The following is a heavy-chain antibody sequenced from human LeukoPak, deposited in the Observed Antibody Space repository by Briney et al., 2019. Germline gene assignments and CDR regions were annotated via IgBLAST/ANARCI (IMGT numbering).Heavy chain of an antibody. V-gene: IGHV3-23*01. Sequence: QAGGSLRLSCAASTFTFSNYWMSWVRQAPGKGLEWVSAISGSGGSTYYADSVKGRFTISRDNSKNALYLQMNSLRAEDTAVYYCAKDLGIDYWGQGTLVTVSS. CDR2: ISGSGGST. J-gene: IGHJ4*02. D-gene: IGHD1-26*01. CDR3: AKDLGIDY. CDR1: TFTFSNYW.